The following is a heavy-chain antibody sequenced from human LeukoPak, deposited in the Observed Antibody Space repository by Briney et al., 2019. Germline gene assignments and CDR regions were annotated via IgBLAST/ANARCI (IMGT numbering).Heavy chain of an antibody. CDR1: GFTFGGYG. V-gene: IGHV3-33*01. J-gene: IGHJ4*02. Sequence: PGGSLRLSCAGSGFTFGGYGLHWFRQTPGKGLEWVAVIADDGSRAFYAGSVKGRFTISRDNSKNTMSVQMDDLRAEETAVYYCTRYNNDHFDYWGQGTLVTVSS. CDR3: TRYNNDHFDY. CDR2: IADDGSRA. D-gene: IGHD1-1*01.